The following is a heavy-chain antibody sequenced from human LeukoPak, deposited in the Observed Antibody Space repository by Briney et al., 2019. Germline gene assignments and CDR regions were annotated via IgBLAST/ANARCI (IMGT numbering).Heavy chain of an antibody. Sequence: ETLSLTCTVSGGSISSSNYYWGWVRQAPGKGLEWVANIKQDGSEKYYVDSVKGRFTISRDNAKNSLYLQMNSLRAEDTAVYYCAKDVYSGPFDYWGQGTLVTVSS. CDR1: GGSISSSNYY. V-gene: IGHV3-7*01. D-gene: IGHD5-12*01. CDR3: AKDVYSGPFDY. J-gene: IGHJ4*02. CDR2: IKQDGSEK.